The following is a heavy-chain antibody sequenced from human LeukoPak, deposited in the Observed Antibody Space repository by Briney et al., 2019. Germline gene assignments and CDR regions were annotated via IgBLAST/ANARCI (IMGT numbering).Heavy chain of an antibody. Sequence: ASVNVSCKTSGYRFHDDYMHWVRQAPGQGLEWMGWINPDSGFTNYAPKFQGRVIMTRDTSISTAYMEVRRLRYDDTAMYYCAPTSEAYTSNWSVWGQGTLVTVSP. CDR1: GYRFHDDY. V-gene: IGHV1-2*02. D-gene: IGHD3-16*01. J-gene: IGHJ4*02. CDR3: APTSEAYTSNWSV. CDR2: INPDSGFT.